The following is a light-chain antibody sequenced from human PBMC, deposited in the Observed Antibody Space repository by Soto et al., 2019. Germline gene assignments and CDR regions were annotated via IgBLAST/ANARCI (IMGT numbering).Light chain of an antibody. CDR1: SSNIGINT. J-gene: IGLJ2*01. Sequence: QSVLTQPPSASGTPGQRVTISCSGSSSNIGINTVNWFQQLPGTAPKLLIYRNNQRPSGVPDRFSGSKSGTSASLAISGLQSEDEADYYCAAWDDSPNGVVFGGGTKVTVL. CDR3: AAWDDSPNGVV. CDR2: RNN. V-gene: IGLV1-44*01.